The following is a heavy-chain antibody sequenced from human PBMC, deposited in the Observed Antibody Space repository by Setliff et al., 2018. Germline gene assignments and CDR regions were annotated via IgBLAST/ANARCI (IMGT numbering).Heavy chain of an antibody. CDR3: ARQPSSGSYYNPRPYYFDL. J-gene: IGHJ4*02. D-gene: IGHD3-10*01. V-gene: IGHV4-59*01. Sequence: SETLSLTCTVSGDSMSSYYWSWIRQSPGKGLEWIGYVHYSGDSNYNPSLKSRVTMSVDTSKDQFSLNLRSVTAADTAVYYCARQPSSGSYYNPRPYYFDLWGQGTLVTVSS. CDR2: VHYSGDS. CDR1: GDSMSSYY.